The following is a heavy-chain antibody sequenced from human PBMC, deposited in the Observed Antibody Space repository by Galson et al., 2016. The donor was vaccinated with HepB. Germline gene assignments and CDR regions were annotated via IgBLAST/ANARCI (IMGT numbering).Heavy chain of an antibody. Sequence: SETLSLTCTVSGDSINTSPYFWVWIRQSPGEGLQWIGSISYSGRPYYNPSLGSRVTMSVDTSKNQFSLRLTSVTATDTAVYFCGGGEGGSFDRDRGQGTLVTVSS. D-gene: IGHD1-26*01. CDR1: GDSINTSPYF. J-gene: IGHJ4*02. CDR3: GGGEGGSFDRD. CDR2: ISYSGRP. V-gene: IGHV4-39*01.